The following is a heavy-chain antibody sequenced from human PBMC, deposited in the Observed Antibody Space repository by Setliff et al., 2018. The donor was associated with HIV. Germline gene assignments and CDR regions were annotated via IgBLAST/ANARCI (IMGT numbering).Heavy chain of an antibody. V-gene: IGHV1-18*01. CDR2: ISAYNDNT. CDR1: GYTFTSHG. J-gene: IGHJ4*02. CDR3: ARDLGISSGYYFDY. Sequence: ASVKVSCKASGYTFTSHGISWVRQAPGQGLEWMGWISAYNDNTNYAQKLQGKVTMTTDTSTSTAYMELRSLRSDDTAVYYCARDLGISSGYYFDYWGQGTLVTVSS. D-gene: IGHD3-22*01.